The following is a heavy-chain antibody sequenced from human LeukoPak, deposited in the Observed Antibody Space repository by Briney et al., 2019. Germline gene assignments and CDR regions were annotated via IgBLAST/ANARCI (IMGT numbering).Heavy chain of an antibody. Sequence: GGSLRLSCAASGFTFSSYSMNWVRQAPGKGLEWVSSISSSSSYIYYADSVKGRFTISRDNAKNSLYLQMNSLRAEDTAVYYCARDRGYCSGGSRPCYFDYWGQGTLVTVSS. J-gene: IGHJ4*02. CDR3: ARDRGYCSGGSRPCYFDY. V-gene: IGHV3-21*01. CDR2: ISSSSSYI. D-gene: IGHD2-15*01. CDR1: GFTFSSYS.